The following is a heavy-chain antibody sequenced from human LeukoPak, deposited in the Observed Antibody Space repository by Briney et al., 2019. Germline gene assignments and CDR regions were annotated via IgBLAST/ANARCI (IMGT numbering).Heavy chain of an antibody. CDR3: ARDHWGIVENGYDYFYYDMDV. CDR2: IIPIYGTP. J-gene: IGHJ6*03. Sequence: SVKASCKVSGDTFSSYAFSWLRQAPGQGLEWMGGIIPIYGTPNYAQKFQGRVTITTDESTSTAYMELSSLRSEDTAVYYCARDHWGIVENGYDYFYYDMDVWGKGTTVTVSS. V-gene: IGHV1-69*05. CDR1: GDTFSSYA. D-gene: IGHD3-16*01.